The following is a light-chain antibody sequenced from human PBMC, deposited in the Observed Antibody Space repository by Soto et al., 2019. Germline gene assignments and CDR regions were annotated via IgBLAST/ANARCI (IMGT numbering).Light chain of an antibody. CDR1: QTVRNN. CDR2: GAS. CDR3: QQYNDWPRT. J-gene: IGKJ1*01. V-gene: IGKV3-15*01. Sequence: VFTKSPGTLSLSPGERATLSRRASQTVRNNYLAWYQQKPGQAPRLLIYGASTRATGIPARFSGSGSGTEFTLTISSLQSEDFAAYYCQQYNDWPRTFGQGTKVDIK.